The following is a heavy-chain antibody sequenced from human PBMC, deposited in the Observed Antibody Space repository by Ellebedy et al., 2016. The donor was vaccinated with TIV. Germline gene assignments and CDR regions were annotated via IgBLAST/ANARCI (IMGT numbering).Heavy chain of an antibody. CDR1: GGSISSSSYY. J-gene: IGHJ6*02. CDR3: ARDRGRGSGWFPTYYYYYGMDV. CDR2: IYYSGST. D-gene: IGHD6-19*01. Sequence: SETLSLTXTVSGGSISSSSYYWGWIRQPPGKGLEWIGSIYYSGSTYYNPSLKSRVTISVDTSKNQFSLKLSSVTAADTAVYYCARDRGRGSGWFPTYYYYYGMDVWGQGTTVTVSS. V-gene: IGHV4-39*07.